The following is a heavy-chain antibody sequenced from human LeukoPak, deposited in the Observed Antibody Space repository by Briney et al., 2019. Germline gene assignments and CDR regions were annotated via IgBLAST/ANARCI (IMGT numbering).Heavy chain of an antibody. CDR2: IKQDGSEK. CDR1: GFTYSSYW. CDR3: ARAVHGIVVVPGAIFYYYYMDV. J-gene: IGHJ6*03. D-gene: IGHD2-2*02. Sequence: GGSLRLSCAASGFTYSSYWMSWLRQAPGKGLEWVANIKQDGSEKYYVDSVKGRFTISRDNAKNSLYLQMNSLRAEDTAVYYCARAVHGIVVVPGAIFYYYYMDVWGKGTTVTVSS. V-gene: IGHV3-7*01.